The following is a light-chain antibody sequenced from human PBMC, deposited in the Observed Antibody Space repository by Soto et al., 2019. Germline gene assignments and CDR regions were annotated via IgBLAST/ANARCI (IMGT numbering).Light chain of an antibody. J-gene: IGKJ1*01. V-gene: IGKV3-20*01. CDR1: QTVSNSY. CDR2: GTS. CDR3: QQYGSSPWT. Sequence: ETVLTQSPGSLSLSLGXRATLSCRASQTVSNSYLAWYQQKPGHAPRLLIYGTSNRATGIPDRFSGSGSGTDFTLTISRLEPEDFVIYYCQQYGSSPWTFGQGTKVDIK.